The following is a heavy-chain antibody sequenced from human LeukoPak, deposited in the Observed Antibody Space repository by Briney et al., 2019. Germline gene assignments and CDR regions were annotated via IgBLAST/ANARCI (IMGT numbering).Heavy chain of an antibody. J-gene: IGHJ4*02. CDR3: ARQTTVATDY. CDR1: GFTFNNYA. V-gene: IGHV3-23*01. D-gene: IGHD4-17*01. CDR2: ISKSGGST. Sequence: PGGSLRLSCAASGFTFNNYAMSWVRQAPGKGLESVSGISKSGGSTYYADSVKGRFTFSRDNSKNTLYFQMNNLRVDDTAVYYCARQTTVATDYWGQGTLVTVSS.